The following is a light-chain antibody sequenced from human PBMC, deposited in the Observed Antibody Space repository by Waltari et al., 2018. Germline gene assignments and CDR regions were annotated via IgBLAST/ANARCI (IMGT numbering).Light chain of an antibody. V-gene: IGKV1-5*03. CDR2: RTS. CDR3: QHYGTLWT. CDR1: QSSTNW. J-gene: IGKJ1*01. Sequence: DVQMTQSPSTLSASVGDRVTLTCRASQSSTNWLAWYQQKPGKAPKLLIYRTSNLESGVPSRLSGSGSGTEFTLTISSLQADDFATYYCQHYGTLWTFGQGTKVEVK.